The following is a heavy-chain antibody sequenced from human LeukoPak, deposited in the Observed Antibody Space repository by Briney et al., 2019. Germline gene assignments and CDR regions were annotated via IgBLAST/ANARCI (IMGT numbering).Heavy chain of an antibody. CDR3: AKRGVVIRGILVIGYHQEAYHYDF. Sequence: GGSLRLSCAASEFTFSIYAMSWVRQAPGKGLEWVSSISGSGGSTYNTDSVKGRFTISRDTSLNTLYLQMNNLRAEDTAVYFCAKRGVVIRGILVIGYHQEAYHYDFWGQGVLVTVSS. J-gene: IGHJ4*02. CDR2: ISGSGGST. V-gene: IGHV3-23*01. D-gene: IGHD3-10*01. CDR1: EFTFSIYA.